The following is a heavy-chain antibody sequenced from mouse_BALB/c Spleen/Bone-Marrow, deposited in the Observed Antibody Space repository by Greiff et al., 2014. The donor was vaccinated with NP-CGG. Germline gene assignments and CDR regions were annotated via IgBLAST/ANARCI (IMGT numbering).Heavy chain of an antibody. J-gene: IGHJ2*01. V-gene: IGHV1-4*01. CDR2: INPSSGYT. CDR1: GYTFTTYT. Sequence: VQGVESGAELARPGASVKMSCRASGYTFTTYTIHWVRQRPGQGLEWIGYINPSSGYTNYIQKFKDKATLTADKSSSTAYMQLSSLTSEDSAVYYCAGRDDGYVFFDYWGQGTTLTVSS. D-gene: IGHD2-3*01. CDR3: AGRDDGYVFFDY.